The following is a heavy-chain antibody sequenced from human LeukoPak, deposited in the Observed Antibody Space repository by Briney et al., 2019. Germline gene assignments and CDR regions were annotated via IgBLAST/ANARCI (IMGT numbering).Heavy chain of an antibody. CDR1: GVSISSYY. Sequence: SETLSLTCTVSGVSISSYYWSWIRQPPGKGLEWIGYIYYSGSTNYNPSLKSRVTISVDTSKNQFSLKLSSVTAADTAVYYCARKNVDIVATMEYYFDYWGQGTLVTVSS. CDR3: ARKNVDIVATMEYYFDY. V-gene: IGHV4-59*01. D-gene: IGHD5-12*01. CDR2: IYYSGST. J-gene: IGHJ4*02.